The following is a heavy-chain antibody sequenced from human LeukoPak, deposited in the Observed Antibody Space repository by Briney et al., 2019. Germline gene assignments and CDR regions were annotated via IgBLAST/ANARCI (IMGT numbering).Heavy chain of an antibody. CDR1: GGSISSGSYY. CDR2: IYTSGST. J-gene: IGHJ4*02. Sequence: SQTLSLTCTVSGGSISSGSYYWSWIRQPAGKGLEWIGRIYTSGSTNYNPSLKSRVTISVDTSKNQFSLKLSSVTAADTAVYYCARDRSRIYDFEYWGQGTLVTVSS. D-gene: IGHD6-13*01. CDR3: ARDRSRIYDFEY. V-gene: IGHV4-61*02.